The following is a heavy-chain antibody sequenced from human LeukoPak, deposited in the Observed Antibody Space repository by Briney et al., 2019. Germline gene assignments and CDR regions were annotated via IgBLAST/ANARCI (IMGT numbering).Heavy chain of an antibody. CDR3: ARERVGVAVAYDY. V-gene: IGHV3-53*01. J-gene: IGHJ4*02. D-gene: IGHD6-19*01. CDR1: GFTVSSNY. Sequence: GGSLRLSCAASGFTVSSNYMSWVRQAPGKGLEWVSVIYSGGSTYYADSVKGRFTISRDNAKNSLYLQMNSLRAEDTAVYYCARERVGVAVAYDYWGQGTLVTVSS. CDR2: IYSGGST.